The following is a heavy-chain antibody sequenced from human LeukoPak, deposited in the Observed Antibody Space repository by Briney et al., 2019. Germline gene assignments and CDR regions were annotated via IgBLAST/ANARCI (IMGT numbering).Heavy chain of an antibody. J-gene: IGHJ4*02. CDR2: ISDSGGST. V-gene: IGHV3-23*01. Sequence: GGSLRLSCAASGFTFSSYSMNWVRQAPGKGLEWVSAISDSGGSTYYADSVKGRFTISRDNSKNTLSLQMNSLRAEDTAVYYCAKPYSSSSRYFDYWGQGTLVTVSS. D-gene: IGHD6-6*01. CDR3: AKPYSSSSRYFDY. CDR1: GFTFSSYS.